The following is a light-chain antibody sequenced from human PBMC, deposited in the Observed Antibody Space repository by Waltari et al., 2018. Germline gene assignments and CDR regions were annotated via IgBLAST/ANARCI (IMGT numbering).Light chain of an antibody. CDR1: QSLLYSSNNKNY. Sequence: DFVMTQSPDSLAVSLGERVTINCKSSQSLLYSSNNKNYLAWYQQKPGQAPKLLVSWASTRESGVPNRFSGSGPGTDFTLTISGLQAEDVAVYYCHQYYNLPLTFGGGTKVEIK. CDR3: HQYYNLPLT. J-gene: IGKJ4*01. CDR2: WAS. V-gene: IGKV4-1*01.